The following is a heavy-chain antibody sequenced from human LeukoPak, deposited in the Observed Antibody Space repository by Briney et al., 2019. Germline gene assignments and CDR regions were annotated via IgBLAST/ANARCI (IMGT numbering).Heavy chain of an antibody. V-gene: IGHV3-48*01. D-gene: IGHD6-19*01. CDR1: GFTFSSYI. Sequence: PGGTLRLSCAASGFTFSSYIMNWVRQAPGKGLEWVSYISSSSSTIYYADSVKGRFTISRDNAKNSLYLQMNSLRAEDTAVYYCARSPGIAEAGTFDYWGQGTLVTVSS. CDR2: ISSSSSTI. J-gene: IGHJ4*02. CDR3: ARSPGIAEAGTFDY.